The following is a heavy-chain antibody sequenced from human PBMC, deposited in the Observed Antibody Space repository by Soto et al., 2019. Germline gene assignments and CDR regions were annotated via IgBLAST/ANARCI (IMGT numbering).Heavy chain of an antibody. CDR1: GFTFDDYA. CDR3: AKQAGATTWQFDY. V-gene: IGHV3-9*01. CDR2: INWNSGFI. J-gene: IGHJ4*02. Sequence: GGSLRLSCAASGFTFDDYAMHWVRQGPGKGLEWVSTINWNSGFIDYADSVRGRFTISRDNSKNTLYLQMNSLRAEDTAVYYCAKQAGATTWQFDYWGQGPLGAVSS. D-gene: IGHD1-26*01.